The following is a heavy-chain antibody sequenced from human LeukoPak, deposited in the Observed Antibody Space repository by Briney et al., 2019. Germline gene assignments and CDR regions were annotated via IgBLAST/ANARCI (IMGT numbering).Heavy chain of an antibody. Sequence: ASVKVSFKASVYTFTNYGLSWVRQAPGQGLEWMVWISVYNGDTNYAQKIQGRVTMTTDTSTSTAYMELRSLRSDDTAVYYCARDSALVKGKWIQLARDYWGQGTLVTVSS. D-gene: IGHD5-18*01. CDR3: ARDSALVKGKWIQLARDY. V-gene: IGHV1-18*01. J-gene: IGHJ4*02. CDR1: VYTFTNYG. CDR2: ISVYNGDT.